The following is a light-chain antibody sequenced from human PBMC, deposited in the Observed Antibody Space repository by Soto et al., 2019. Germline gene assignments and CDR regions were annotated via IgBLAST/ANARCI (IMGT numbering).Light chain of an antibody. CDR2: AVS. Sequence: QSALTQPRSVSGSPGQSVTISCTGTNSDVGRYNFVSWYQQLPGKAPKLLISAVSQRPSGVPDRFSGSKSGNTASLTISGLQADDEADYFCYSYTSATTWVFGGGTKVTVL. J-gene: IGLJ3*02. V-gene: IGLV2-11*01. CDR1: NSDVGRYNF. CDR3: YSYTSATTWV.